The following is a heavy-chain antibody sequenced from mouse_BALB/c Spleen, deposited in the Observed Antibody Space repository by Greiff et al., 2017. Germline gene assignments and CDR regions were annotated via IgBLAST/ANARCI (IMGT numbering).Heavy chain of an antibody. CDR1: GYSITSDYA. J-gene: IGHJ3*01. CDR3: ARSTYYRYDGAWFAY. V-gene: IGHV3-2*02. CDR2: ISYSGST. Sequence: EVKLEESGPGLVKPSQSLSLTCTVTGYSITSDYAWNWIRQFPGNKLEWMGYISYSGSTSYNPSLKSRISITRDTSKNQFFLQLNSVTTEDTATYYCARSTYYRYDGAWFAYWGQGTLVTVSA. D-gene: IGHD2-14*01.